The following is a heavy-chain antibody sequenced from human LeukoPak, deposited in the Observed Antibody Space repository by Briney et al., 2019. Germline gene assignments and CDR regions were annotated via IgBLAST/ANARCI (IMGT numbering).Heavy chain of an antibody. D-gene: IGHD2-2*01. CDR2: IRSNTDGGTT. CDR1: GFTFNNAW. CDR3: TTEGGASGYCSSTSCY. J-gene: IGHJ4*02. V-gene: IGHV3-15*01. Sequence: PGGSLRLSCAASGFTFNNAWMNWVRQAPGKGLEWGGRIRSNTDGGTTDYAAPVKGRFTISRDDSKNTLYLQMNSLKTEDTAVYYCTTEGGASGYCSSTSCYCGQGTLVTVSS.